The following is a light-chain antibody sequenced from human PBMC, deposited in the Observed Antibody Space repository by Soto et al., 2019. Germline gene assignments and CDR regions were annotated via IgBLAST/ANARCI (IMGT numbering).Light chain of an antibody. CDR1: QSVGRN. V-gene: IGKV3-15*01. CDR3: QQYDKWPYT. Sequence: EIVMTQSPVALSVSPGESAALSCRASQSVGRNCAGYRQRPGQAPRVLIYGTSTRATGVPARFSGSGSGTDFTLTISSLQSEDFAVYYCQQYDKWPYTFGQGTRLEIK. CDR2: GTS. J-gene: IGKJ2*01.